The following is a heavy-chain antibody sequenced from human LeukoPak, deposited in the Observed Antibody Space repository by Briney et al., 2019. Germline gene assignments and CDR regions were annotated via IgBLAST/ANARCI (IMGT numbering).Heavy chain of an antibody. J-gene: IGHJ4*02. Sequence: GGSLRLSCAASGFTFSSYWMTWVRQAPGKGLEWVANIKQDGSERYYVDSVKGRFTISRDNAKSSLYLQMDSLRAEDTAVYYCARAIGKSEGYWGQGTLVTVSS. CDR2: IKQDGSER. D-gene: IGHD4-23*01. CDR1: GFTFSSYW. V-gene: IGHV3-7*01. CDR3: ARAIGKSEGY.